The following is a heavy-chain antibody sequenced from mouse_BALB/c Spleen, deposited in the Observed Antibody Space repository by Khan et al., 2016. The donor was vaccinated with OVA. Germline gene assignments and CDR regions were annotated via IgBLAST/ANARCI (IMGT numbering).Heavy chain of an antibody. CDR2: IWSVGST. CDR1: GFSLTSYG. J-gene: IGHJ3*01. D-gene: IGHD2-4*01. V-gene: IGHV2-2*02. Sequence: QVQLQQSGPGLVQPSQSLSITCTVSGFSLTSYGVHWVRQSPGKGLEWLGVIWSVGSTDYNAAFISRLHISKDNSKSQAFFKMNSLHANYTAIYYCARNYDYDEGLAYWGQGTLVTVSA. CDR3: ARNYDYDEGLAY.